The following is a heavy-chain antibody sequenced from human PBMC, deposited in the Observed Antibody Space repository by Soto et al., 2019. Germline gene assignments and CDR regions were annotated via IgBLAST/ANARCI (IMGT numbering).Heavy chain of an antibody. V-gene: IGHV4-4*02. CDR3: ARDFTTAVYGDYNSYYYYYYGMDV. CDR2: IYHSGST. D-gene: IGHD4-17*01. J-gene: IGHJ6*02. CDR1: GGSISSSNW. Sequence: SETLSLTCTVSGGSISSSNWWSWVRQPPGKGLEWIGEIYHSGSTNYNPSLKSRVTISVDKSKNQFSLKLSSVTAADTAVYYCARDFTTAVYGDYNSYYYYYYGMDVWGQGTTVTVSS.